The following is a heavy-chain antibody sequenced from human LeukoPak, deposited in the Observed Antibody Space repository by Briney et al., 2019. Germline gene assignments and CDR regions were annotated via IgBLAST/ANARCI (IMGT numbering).Heavy chain of an antibody. J-gene: IGHJ4*02. D-gene: IGHD6-19*01. V-gene: IGHV3-23*01. Sequence: QSGGSLRLSCAASGFTFSSYAMSWVRQAPGKGLEWVSAISGGGVSTYHADSVKGRFTISRDNSKNTLYLQMNSLRAEDTAVYYCAKDLIRSSGWYGFFDYWGQGTLVTVSS. CDR1: GFTFSSYA. CDR2: ISGGGVST. CDR3: AKDLIRSSGWYGFFDY.